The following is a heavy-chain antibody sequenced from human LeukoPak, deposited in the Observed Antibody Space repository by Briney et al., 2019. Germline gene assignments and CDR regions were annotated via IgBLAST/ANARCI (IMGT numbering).Heavy chain of an antibody. Sequence: GSLRLSCAGSGFTFSNAWMSWVRQAPGKGLEWVGRIKSKPNGETIDYAAPVKGRFTISRDDSKTTLYLQMNSLKTEDTAVYYCTTHSSGQYHNYWGQGTLVTVSS. V-gene: IGHV3-15*01. CDR1: GFTFSNAW. CDR2: IKSKPNGETI. CDR3: TTHSSGQYHNY. J-gene: IGHJ4*02. D-gene: IGHD3-22*01.